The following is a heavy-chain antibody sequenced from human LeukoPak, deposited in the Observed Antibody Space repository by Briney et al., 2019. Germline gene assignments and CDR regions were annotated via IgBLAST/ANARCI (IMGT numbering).Heavy chain of an antibody. Sequence: SETLSLTCTVSDGSMSNYYWSWIRQPPGKGLEWIGHIYYSGSTTYNPSLKSRDTMSVDTSKNQFSLKLRSVTAADTALYYCARIYNSSQWLAPGDHWGQGTLVTVSS. CDR3: ARIYNSSQWLAPGDH. V-gene: IGHV4-59*01. CDR2: IYYSGST. D-gene: IGHD6-19*01. CDR1: DGSMSNYY. J-gene: IGHJ4*02.